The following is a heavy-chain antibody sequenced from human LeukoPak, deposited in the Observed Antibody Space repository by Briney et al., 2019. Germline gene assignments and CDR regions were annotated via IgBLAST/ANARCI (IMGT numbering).Heavy chain of an antibody. CDR1: GFTFSSYA. J-gene: IGHJ4*02. CDR2: ISGSGGST. V-gene: IGHV3-23*01. CDR3: AKDSTKLGGYDFDY. Sequence: PGGSPRLSCAASGFTFSSYAMSWVRQAPGKGLEWVSAISGSGGSTYYADSVKGRFTISRDNSKNTLYLQMNSLRAEDTAVYYCAKDSTKLGGYDFDYWGQGTLVTVSS. D-gene: IGHD2-8*01.